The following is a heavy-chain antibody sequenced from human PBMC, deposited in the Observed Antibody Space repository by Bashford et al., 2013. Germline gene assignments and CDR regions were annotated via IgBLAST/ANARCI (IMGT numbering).Heavy chain of an antibody. J-gene: IGHJ3*02. V-gene: IGHV4-34*01. CDR2: INHSGNT. Sequence: SETLSLTCGVNGGSISFYAWTWIRQPPGKGLEWIGDINHSGNTDYNPSLRSRVSLAVDTSKNQFSLKVTSVTAADTAVYYCARSGSAHDHSDTTGYYIRAFDIWGHGTMVTVSS. D-gene: IGHD3-9*01. CDR1: GGSISFYA. CDR3: ARSGSAHDHSDTTGYYIRAFDI.